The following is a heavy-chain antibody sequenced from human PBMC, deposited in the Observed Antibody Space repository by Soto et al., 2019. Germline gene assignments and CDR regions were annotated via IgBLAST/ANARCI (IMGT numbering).Heavy chain of an antibody. J-gene: IGHJ1*01. Sequence: EVQLLESGGGLAQPGGSLSLSCAASGFIFSNYAMSWVRQAPGKGLEWVSVISGSGGSAYYADSVKGRFTISRDNSKNTLHLQMNSLRAEDTATYCCAKQGEDYCSGGYCYLGYFQQWCQGTLVTVSS. CDR2: ISGSGGSA. CDR3: AKQGEDYCSGGYCYLGYFQQ. D-gene: IGHD2-15*01. V-gene: IGHV3-23*01. CDR1: GFIFSNYA.